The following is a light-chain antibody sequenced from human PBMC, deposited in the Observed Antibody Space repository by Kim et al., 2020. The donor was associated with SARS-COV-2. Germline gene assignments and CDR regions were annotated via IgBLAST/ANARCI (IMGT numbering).Light chain of an antibody. CDR1: NLRNYY. V-gene: IGLV3-19*01. J-gene: IGLJ2*01. CDR3: SSRDSSGTPV. Sequence: SSELTQDPAVSVALGQTVRITCQGDNLRNYYASWYQQKPRQAPVLVIYGKNNRPSGIPDRFSGSSSGNTASLTITGAQAEDEADYYCSSRDSSGTPVFGGGTQLTVL. CDR2: GKN.